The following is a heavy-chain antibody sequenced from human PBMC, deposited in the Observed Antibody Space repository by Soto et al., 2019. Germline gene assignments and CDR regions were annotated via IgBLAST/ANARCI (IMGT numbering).Heavy chain of an antibody. Sequence: QVQLVQSGAELKKPGVSVKVSCKASGYPFTTYFMNWVRQAPGQGLEWLGVINFSAGTTSYAQKFKGRVTMTRDTSTSTAYMELSSRRSEDTAVYYCATPGQSSGWSSYAMGVWGQGTTVTVSS. V-gene: IGHV1-46*01. CDR3: ATPGQSSGWSSYAMGV. D-gene: IGHD6-19*01. CDR2: INFSAGTT. J-gene: IGHJ6*02. CDR1: GYPFTTYF.